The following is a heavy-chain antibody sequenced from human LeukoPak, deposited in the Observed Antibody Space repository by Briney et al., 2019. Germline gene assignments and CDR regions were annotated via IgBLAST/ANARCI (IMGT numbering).Heavy chain of an antibody. CDR3: ARVGLAAAGTPL. Sequence: GGSLRLSCAASGFTFSSYSMNWVRQAPGKGLEWVSSISSSSSYIYYADSVKGRFTISRDNAKNPLYLQMNSLRAEDTAVYYCARVGLAAAGTPLWGQGTLVTVSS. D-gene: IGHD6-13*01. CDR1: GFTFSSYS. V-gene: IGHV3-21*01. CDR2: ISSSSSYI. J-gene: IGHJ4*02.